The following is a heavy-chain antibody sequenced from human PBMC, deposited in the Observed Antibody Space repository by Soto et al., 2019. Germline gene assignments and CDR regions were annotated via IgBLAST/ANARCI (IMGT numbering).Heavy chain of an antibody. D-gene: IGHD3-10*01. CDR3: ARGELTMVRGVISY. V-gene: IGHV3-64*02. Sequence: GGSLRLSCAASGFTFSTYAMHWVRQAPGKGLEYVSAITTTGGGTYYADSVRGRFTISRDNSKNTLSLQMGSLRPEDMAIYYCARGELTMVRGVISYWGQGTLVTVSS. J-gene: IGHJ4*02. CDR1: GFTFSTYA. CDR2: ITTTGGGT.